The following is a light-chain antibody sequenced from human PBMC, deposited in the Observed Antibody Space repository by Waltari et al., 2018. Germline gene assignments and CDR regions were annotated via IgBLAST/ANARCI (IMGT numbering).Light chain of an antibody. CDR3: RSRDSNGDVL. V-gene: IGLV3-19*01. J-gene: IGLJ2*01. CDR2: GKN. CDR1: SLRTYY. Sequence: SSELTQDPAVSVALGQTVRITCQGDSLRTYYVSWFQQKAGQAPTLVIYGKNNRPSGIPDRFSASTSGSRASLTIIGAQAEDEADYYCRSRDSNGDVLIGGGTKVTVV.